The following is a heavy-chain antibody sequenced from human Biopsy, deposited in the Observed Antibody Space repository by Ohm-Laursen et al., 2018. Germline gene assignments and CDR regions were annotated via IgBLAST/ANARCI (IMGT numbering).Heavy chain of an antibody. V-gene: IGHV4-59*11. Sequence: SLTLSLTCTVSGGSFTGHYWSWIRQPPGKGLVWIGHISYTGYTSYNASLKSRVTISVDTSRNHFSLRLSSLTAADTAVYYCARGSNDFGGLYFPRWGQGTLLTVSS. J-gene: IGHJ4*02. D-gene: IGHD4-23*01. CDR2: ISYTGYT. CDR1: GGSFTGHY. CDR3: ARGSNDFGGLYFPR.